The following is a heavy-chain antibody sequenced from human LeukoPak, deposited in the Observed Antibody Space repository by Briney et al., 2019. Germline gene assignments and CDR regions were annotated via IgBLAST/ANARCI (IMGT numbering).Heavy chain of an antibody. D-gene: IGHD6-13*01. CDR2: INHGGST. CDR3: ARGLAAAGGY. J-gene: IGHJ4*02. Sequence: SETLSLTCAVYGGSFSGYYWSWIRQPPGKGLEWIGEINHGGSTNYNPSLKSRVTISVDTSKNQFSLKLSSVTAADTAVYYCARGLAAAGGYWGQGTLVTVSS. V-gene: IGHV4-34*01. CDR1: GGSFSGYY.